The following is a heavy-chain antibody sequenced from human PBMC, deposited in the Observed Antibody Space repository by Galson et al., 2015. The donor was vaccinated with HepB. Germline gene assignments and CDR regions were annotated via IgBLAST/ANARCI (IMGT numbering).Heavy chain of an antibody. Sequence: SLRLSCAASGFTFSSYGMHWVRQAPGKGLEWVAVIWYDGSNKYYADSVKGRFTISRDNSKNTLYVQMNSLRAEEMAVYYCAREGYYVRSGYYWNYWYFDLWGRGTLVTVPS. CDR1: GFTFSSYG. D-gene: IGHD3-22*01. CDR2: IWYDGSNK. J-gene: IGHJ2*01. V-gene: IGHV3-33*08. CDR3: AREGYYVRSGYYWNYWYFDL.